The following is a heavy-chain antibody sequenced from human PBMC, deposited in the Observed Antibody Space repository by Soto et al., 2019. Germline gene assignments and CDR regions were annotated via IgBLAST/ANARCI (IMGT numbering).Heavy chain of an antibody. CDR2: IYYSGST. J-gene: IGHJ6*03. D-gene: IGHD4-17*01. CDR1: GGSISSYY. Sequence: SETLSLTCTVSGGSISSYYWSWIRQPPGKGLEWIGYIYYSGSTNYNPSLKSRVTISVDTSKNQFSLKLSSVTAADTAVYYCARLYGDYANYYYYYYMDVWGKGTTVTVSS. CDR3: ARLYGDYANYYYYYYMDV. V-gene: IGHV4-59*01.